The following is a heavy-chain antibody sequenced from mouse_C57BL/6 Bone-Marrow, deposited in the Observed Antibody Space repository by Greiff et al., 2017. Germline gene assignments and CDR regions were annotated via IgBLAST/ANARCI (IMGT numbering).Heavy chain of an antibody. CDR2: ISSGGDYI. D-gene: IGHD1-1*01. Sequence: EVHLVESGGGLVKPGGSLKLSCAASGFTFSSYAMSWVRQTPEKRLEWVAYISSGGDYIYYADTVKGRFTISRDNARNTLYLQMSSLKSEDTAMYYCTRGHYGSSFDYWGQGTTLTVSS. V-gene: IGHV5-9-1*02. J-gene: IGHJ2*01. CDR3: TRGHYGSSFDY. CDR1: GFTFSSYA.